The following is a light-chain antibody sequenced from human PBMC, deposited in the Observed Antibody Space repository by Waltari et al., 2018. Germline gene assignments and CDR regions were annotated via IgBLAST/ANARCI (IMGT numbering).Light chain of an antibody. Sequence: SGSSSNIENNYVSWYQQVPGTAPQLLIYDNNKRPSGIPDRFSGSKSGTSATLDITGLQTGDEADYYCGAWDTSLSTVMFGGGTKLTVL. J-gene: IGLJ3*02. V-gene: IGLV1-51*01. CDR3: GAWDTSLSTVM. CDR1: SSNIENNY. CDR2: DNN.